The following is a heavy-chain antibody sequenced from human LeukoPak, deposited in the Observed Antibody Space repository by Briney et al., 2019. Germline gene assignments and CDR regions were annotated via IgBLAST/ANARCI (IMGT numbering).Heavy chain of an antibody. J-gene: IGHJ4*02. D-gene: IGHD6-13*01. V-gene: IGHV4-34*01. CDR3: ARSGMGIAAATH. CDR2: INHSGST. CDR1: GGSFSGYY. Sequence: SEPLSLTCAVYGGSFSGYYWSWIRQPPGKGLEWIGEINHSGSTNYNPSLKSRVTISVDTSKNQFSLKLSSVTAADTAVYYCARSGMGIAAATHWGQGTLVTVSS.